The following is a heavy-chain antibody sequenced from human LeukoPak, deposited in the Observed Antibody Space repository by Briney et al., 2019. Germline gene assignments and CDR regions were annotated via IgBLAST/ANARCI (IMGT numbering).Heavy chain of an antibody. CDR1: GGTFSSYA. J-gene: IGHJ4*02. CDR2: IIPILGIA. V-gene: IGHV1-69*04. CDR3: ARKGGGYSGYEKGFDY. D-gene: IGHD5-12*01. Sequence: GASVKVSCKASGGTFSSYAISWVRQAPGQGLEWMGRIIPILGIANYAQKFQGRVTITADKSTSTACMELSSLRSEDTAVYYCARKGGGYSGYEKGFDYWGQGTLVTISS.